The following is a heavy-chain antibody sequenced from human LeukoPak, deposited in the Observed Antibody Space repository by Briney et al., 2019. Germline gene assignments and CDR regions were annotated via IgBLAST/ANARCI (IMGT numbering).Heavy chain of an antibody. CDR3: AREDDDWYESRFDY. Sequence: SETLSLTCAVYGGSFSGYYWSWIRQPPGKGLEWIGEINHSGSTNYNPSLKSRVTISVDTSKNQFSLQLNSVTPEDTAVYYCAREDDDWYESRFDYWGQGTLVTVSS. J-gene: IGHJ4*02. V-gene: IGHV4-34*01. CDR2: INHSGST. CDR1: GGSFSGYY. D-gene: IGHD1-1*01.